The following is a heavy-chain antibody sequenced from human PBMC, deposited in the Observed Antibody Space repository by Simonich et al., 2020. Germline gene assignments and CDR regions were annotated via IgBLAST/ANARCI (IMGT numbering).Heavy chain of an antibody. Sequence: EVQLVESGGGLVQPGGSLRLACAASGFTFSSYWMSWVRQAPGKGREWVANIKQDGSEKYYVESVKGRVTISRDNAKNSLYLQMNSLRAEDTAVYYCARDGLGTAYYYYMDVWGKGTTVTVSS. CDR1: GFTFSSYW. CDR3: ARDGLGTAYYYYMDV. D-gene: IGHD7-27*01. CDR2: IKQDGSEK. V-gene: IGHV3-7*01. J-gene: IGHJ6*03.